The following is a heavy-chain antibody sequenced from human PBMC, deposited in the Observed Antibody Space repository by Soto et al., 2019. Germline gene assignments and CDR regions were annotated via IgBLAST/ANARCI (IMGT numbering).Heavy chain of an antibody. D-gene: IGHD3-3*01. CDR3: ARDKRDLRFLEWSYYFDY. J-gene: IGHJ4*02. V-gene: IGHV3-30-3*01. CDR1: GFTFSSCA. CDR2: ISYDGSNK. Sequence: PWGSLTLACAASGFTFSSCAMHLVRQAPGKGLEWVALISYDGSNKYYADSVKGRFTISRDNSKNTLYLQMNSLRAEDTAVYYCARDKRDLRFLEWSYYFDYWGQGTLVTVSS.